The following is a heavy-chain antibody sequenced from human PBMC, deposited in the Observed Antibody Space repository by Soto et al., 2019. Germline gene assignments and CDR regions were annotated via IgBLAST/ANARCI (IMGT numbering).Heavy chain of an antibody. CDR3: ARAFGVVIRSYYYYYGMDV. CDR2: IIPIFGTA. Sequence: QVQLVQSGAEVKKPGSSVKVSCKASGGTFSSYAISWVRQAPGQGLEWMGGIIPIFGTANYAQKFQGRVTITADESTSTAYMELSSLRSEDTAVYYCARAFGVVIRSYYYYYGMDVWGQGTTVTVSS. CDR1: GGTFSSYA. D-gene: IGHD3-3*01. J-gene: IGHJ6*02. V-gene: IGHV1-69*01.